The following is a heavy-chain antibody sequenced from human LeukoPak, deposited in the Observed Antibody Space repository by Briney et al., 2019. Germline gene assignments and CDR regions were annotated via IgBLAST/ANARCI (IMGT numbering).Heavy chain of an antibody. CDR1: GGSISSSNW. V-gene: IGHV4-4*02. D-gene: IGHD4-17*01. J-gene: IGHJ5*02. CDR2: IYHSGST. Sequence: PSETLSLTCAVSGGSISSSNWWSWVRQPPGKGLEWIGEIYHSGSTNYNPSLKSRVTISVDKSKNQFSLKLSSVTAADTAVYYCARGSATVTTKDNWFDPWGQGTLVTVSS. CDR3: ARGSATVTTKDNWFDP.